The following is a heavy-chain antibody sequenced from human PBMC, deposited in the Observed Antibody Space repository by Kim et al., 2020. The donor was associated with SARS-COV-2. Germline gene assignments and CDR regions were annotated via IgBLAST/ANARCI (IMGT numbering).Heavy chain of an antibody. V-gene: IGHV4-34*01. Sequence: SETLSLTCAVYGGSFSGYYWTWIRQPPGKGLEWIGEINHSGSTNYNPSLKSRVTISVDTSKNQFSLKLSSVTAADTAVYYCARGEQLLVHWFDPWGQGTL. D-gene: IGHD6-13*01. J-gene: IGHJ5*02. CDR1: GGSFSGYY. CDR3: ARGEQLLVHWFDP. CDR2: INHSGST.